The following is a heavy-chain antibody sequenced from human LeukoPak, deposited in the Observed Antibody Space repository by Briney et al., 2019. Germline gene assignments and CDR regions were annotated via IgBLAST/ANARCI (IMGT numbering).Heavy chain of an antibody. CDR1: GYTFTCYY. CDR2: INPFGGDT. V-gene: IGHV1-46*01. CDR3: ARDGRYTSGWSFDY. J-gene: IGHJ4*02. D-gene: IGHD6-19*01. Sequence: ASVKVSCKASGYTFTCYYIHWVRQAPGQGLEWMGIINPFGGDTTYAQRFQGRVTLTSDTSTTTVDVELTSLRSEDTAVYYCARDGRYTSGWSFDYWGQGTLVTVSS.